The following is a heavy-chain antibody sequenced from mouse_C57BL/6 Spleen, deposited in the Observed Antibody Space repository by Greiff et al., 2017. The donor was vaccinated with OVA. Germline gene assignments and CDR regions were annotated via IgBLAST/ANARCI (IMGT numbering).Heavy chain of an antibody. CDR1: GYTFTRYW. D-gene: IGHD1-1*01. CDR3: ARQEYYGSSTGYFDV. Sequence: QVQLQQPGAELVRPGSSVKLSCKASGYTFTRYWMHWVKQRPIQGLEWIGNIDPSDSVTHYNQKFKDKATLTVDKSSSTAYMQLSSLTSEDSAVYYCARQEYYGSSTGYFDVWGTGTTVTVSS. CDR2: IDPSDSVT. J-gene: IGHJ1*03. V-gene: IGHV1-52*01.